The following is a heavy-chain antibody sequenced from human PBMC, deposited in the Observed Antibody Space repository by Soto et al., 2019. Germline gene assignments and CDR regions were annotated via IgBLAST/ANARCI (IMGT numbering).Heavy chain of an antibody. CDR2: IYYSGST. J-gene: IGHJ6*01. D-gene: IGHD4-17*01. CDR3: AKNDDHGYSYHGMDV. V-gene: IGHV4-59*01. Sequence: SETLSLTCTVSGGYINSYYWNWIRQPPGKGLEWIGYIYYSGSTDYNPSLKSRVVISVDTSKNQFSLKLRSVTAADTAMYYCAKNDDHGYSYHGMDVWGKGITVT. CDR1: GGYINSYY.